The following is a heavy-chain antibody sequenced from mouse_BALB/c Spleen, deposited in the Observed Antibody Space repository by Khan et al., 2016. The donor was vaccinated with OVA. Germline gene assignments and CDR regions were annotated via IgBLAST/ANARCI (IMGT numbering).Heavy chain of an antibody. D-gene: IGHD3-1*01. CDR2: IRYDGDS. V-gene: IGHV3-6*01. J-gene: IGHJ3*01. CDR3: ARGGSSGPAWFAY. CDR1: GYSITSGYF. Sequence: QLEESGPGLVKPSQSLSLTCSVTGYSITSGYFWNWIRQFPGNKLEWMGYIRYDGDSNYNPSLKNRISITRDTSKNQFFLKLNSVTPEDTATFYCARGGSSGPAWFAYWGQGTLVTVSP.